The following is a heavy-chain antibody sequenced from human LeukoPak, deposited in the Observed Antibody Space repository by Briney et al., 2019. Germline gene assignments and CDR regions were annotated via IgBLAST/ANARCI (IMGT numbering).Heavy chain of an antibody. J-gene: IGHJ4*02. CDR3: ARGAGGIEWELPGLVYFDY. V-gene: IGHV1-2*02. Sequence: ASVKVSCKSSGYTFTGYYMRWVRQAPGQGLEWMGWINPNSGGTNYAQRFQGRVTMTRDTSISTAYMELSRLRSDDTAVYYCARGAGGIEWELPGLVYFDYWGQGTLVTVSS. CDR1: GYTFTGYY. D-gene: IGHD1-26*01. CDR2: INPNSGGT.